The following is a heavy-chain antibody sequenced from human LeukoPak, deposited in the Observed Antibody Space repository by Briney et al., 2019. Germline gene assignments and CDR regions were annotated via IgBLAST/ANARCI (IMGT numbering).Heavy chain of an antibody. V-gene: IGHV5-51*01. CDR1: GYTSYW. J-gene: IGHJ4*02. CDR3: AKMLHRGGPSDY. Sequence: GESLKISCKGSGYTSYWIGWVRQMPGKGPEWMGVIFPDDSDTRYSPSFQGQVTISADKSISTAYLQWSSLKASDTPTYYCAKMLHRGGPSDYWGPGTLVTVSS. D-gene: IGHD3-10*01. CDR2: IFPDDSDT.